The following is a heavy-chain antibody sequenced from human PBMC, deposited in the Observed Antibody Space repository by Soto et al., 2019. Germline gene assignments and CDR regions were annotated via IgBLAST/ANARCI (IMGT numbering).Heavy chain of an antibody. V-gene: IGHV4-39*01. D-gene: IGHD1-26*01. CDR1: GGSIKNTGAN. CDR2: VYYTGTT. J-gene: IGHJ5*02. Sequence: PSATLSLTCTVSGGSIKNTGANWGWVRQPPGKGLEWIGSVYYTGTTYYNPSLQSRVTISIDTSKNQYSLSVNSVAAADTAVYYCATHTSGSRNGPHTWGQGTLVTVSS. CDR3: ATHTSGSRNGPHT.